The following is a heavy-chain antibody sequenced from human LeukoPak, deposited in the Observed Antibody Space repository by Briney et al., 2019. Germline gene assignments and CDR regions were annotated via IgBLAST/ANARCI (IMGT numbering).Heavy chain of an antibody. CDR2: INPNSGGT. V-gene: IGHV1-2*02. CDR3: ARDGGYCSSTSCYTLIDY. CDR1: GYTFTGYY. J-gene: IGHJ4*02. Sequence: ASVKVSCKASGYTFTGYYMHWVRQAPGRGLEWMGWINPNSGGTNYAQKFQGRVTMTRDMSISTAYMELSRLRSDDTAVYYCARDGGYCSSTSCYTLIDYWGQGTLVTVSS. D-gene: IGHD2-2*02.